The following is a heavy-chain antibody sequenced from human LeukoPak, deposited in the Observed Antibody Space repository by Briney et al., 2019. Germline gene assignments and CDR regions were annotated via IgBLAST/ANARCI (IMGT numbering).Heavy chain of an antibody. CDR1: GGSISSYY. Sequence: KPSETLSLTCTVSGGSISSYYWSWIRQPPGKGLEWIGYVYYSGSTKYNPSLKSRVTISVDTSKNQFSLKLSSVTAADTAVYYCARDVGATPGYFDYWGQGTLVTVSS. D-gene: IGHD1-26*01. V-gene: IGHV4-59*01. J-gene: IGHJ4*02. CDR3: ARDVGATPGYFDY. CDR2: VYYSGST.